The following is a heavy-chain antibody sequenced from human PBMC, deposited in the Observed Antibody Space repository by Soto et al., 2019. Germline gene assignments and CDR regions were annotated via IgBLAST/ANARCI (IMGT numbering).Heavy chain of an antibody. CDR3: ARVAVAGTRVDY. V-gene: IGHV4-4*02. D-gene: IGHD6-19*01. CDR1: GGSISSSNW. CDR2: IYHSGST. J-gene: IGHJ4*02. Sequence: QVQLQESGPGLVKPSGTLSLTCAVSGGSISSSNWWSWVRQPPGKGLEWIGEIYHSGSTNYNPSLKGPVXXXVXQSKHQFSLTLSSVTAADTAVYYCARVAVAGTRVDYWGQGTLVTVSS.